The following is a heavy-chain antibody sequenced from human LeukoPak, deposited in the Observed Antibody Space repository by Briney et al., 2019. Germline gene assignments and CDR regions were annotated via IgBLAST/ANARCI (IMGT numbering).Heavy chain of an antibody. J-gene: IGHJ6*03. CDR3: ARDTLDLSIWGGPNYYYYYMDV. CDR2: IKQDGSEK. V-gene: IGHV3-7*01. D-gene: IGHD3-16*01. CDR1: GFTFSSYW. Sequence: GGSLRLSCAASGFTFSSYWMSWVRQAPGKALEWVANIKQDGSEKYYVDSVKGRFTISRDNAKNSLYLQMNSLRAEDTAVYYCARDTLDLSIWGGPNYYYYYMDVWGKGTTVTVSS.